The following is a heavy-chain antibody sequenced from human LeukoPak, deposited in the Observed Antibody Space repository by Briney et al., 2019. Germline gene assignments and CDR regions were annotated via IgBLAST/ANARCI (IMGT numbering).Heavy chain of an antibody. Sequence: ASVKVSCKASGGTFSSYAISWVRQAPGQGLEWMGWMNPNSGNTGYAQKFQGRVAMTRNTSISTAYMELSSLRSEDTAVYYCARGRLGRLRYNWFDPWGQGTLVTVSS. V-gene: IGHV1-8*02. CDR2: MNPNSGNT. CDR1: GGTFSSYA. CDR3: ARGRLGRLRYNWFDP. J-gene: IGHJ5*02. D-gene: IGHD5-12*01.